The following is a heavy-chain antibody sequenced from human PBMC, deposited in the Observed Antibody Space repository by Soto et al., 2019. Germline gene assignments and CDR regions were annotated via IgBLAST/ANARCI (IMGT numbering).Heavy chain of an antibody. V-gene: IGHV3-11*06. CDR3: ARGVLRWLTRHYAFEI. D-gene: IGHD3-22*01. Sequence: PGGSLRLSCAASGFTFSDYYMSWIRQAPGKGLEWVSYISSSSSYTNYADSVKGRFTISRDNAKNSLYLQMNSLRAEDTAVYYCARGVLRWLTRHYAFEIWVQGTMGTVSS. CDR2: ISSSSSYT. J-gene: IGHJ3*02. CDR1: GFTFSDYY.